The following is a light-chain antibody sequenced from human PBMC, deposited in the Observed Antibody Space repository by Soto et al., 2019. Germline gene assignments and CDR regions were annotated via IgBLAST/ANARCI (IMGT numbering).Light chain of an antibody. V-gene: IGLV2-18*02. J-gene: IGLJ1*01. CDR3: SSCTSSSTSLYV. Sequence: QSALTQPPSVSGSPGQSVTISCTGTSSDVGSYNRVSWYQQPPGTAPKLMIYEVSNRPSGVPDRFSGSKSGNTASLTISGLQAEDEADYYCSSCTSSSTSLYVFGTGTKVTVL. CDR1: SSDVGSYNR. CDR2: EVS.